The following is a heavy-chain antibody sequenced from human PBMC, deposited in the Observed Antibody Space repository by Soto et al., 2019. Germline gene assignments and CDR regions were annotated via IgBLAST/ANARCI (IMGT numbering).Heavy chain of an antibody. Sequence: GRPMRLSCAAAGFNFRSYSMNWVRQNTGKGLEWVSYISSSSSTIYYADSVKGRFTISRDNAKNSLYLQMNSLRDEDTAVYYCARDTRHPRFDSSGYYYIDCWGQGTLVTVSS. CDR1: GFNFRSYS. V-gene: IGHV3-48*02. CDR2: ISSSSSTI. D-gene: IGHD3-22*01. CDR3: ARDTRHPRFDSSGYYYIDC. J-gene: IGHJ4*02.